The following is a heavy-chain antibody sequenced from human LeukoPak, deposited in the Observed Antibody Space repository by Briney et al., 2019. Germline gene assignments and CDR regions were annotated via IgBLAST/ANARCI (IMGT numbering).Heavy chain of an antibody. J-gene: IGHJ6*02. CDR2: IGTAGDT. CDR3: ARGRPTGDGIDV. Sequence: GGSLRLSCAASGFTFSNFDMHWVRQATGRGLEWVSAIGTAGDTYYPGSVKGRFTISRENAKNSLYLQMHSLRAGDTAVYYCARGRPTGDGIDVGGQGPTVTVSS. CDR1: GFTFSNFD. D-gene: IGHD1-14*01. V-gene: IGHV3-13*01.